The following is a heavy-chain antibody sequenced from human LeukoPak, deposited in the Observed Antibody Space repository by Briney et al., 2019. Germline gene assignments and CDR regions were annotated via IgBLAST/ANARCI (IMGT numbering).Heavy chain of an antibody. V-gene: IGHV3-49*04. J-gene: IGHJ4*02. CDR2: IRSKAYGGTT. CDR1: GGSISSYY. CDR3: TRGAFYYDSSGYYRTDFDY. Sequence: LSLTCTVSGGSISSYYWSWVRQAPGKGLEWVGFIRSKAYGGTTEYAASVKGRFTISRDDSKSIAYLQMNSLKTEDTAVYYCTRGAFYYDSSGYYRTDFDYWGQGTLVTVSS. D-gene: IGHD3-22*01.